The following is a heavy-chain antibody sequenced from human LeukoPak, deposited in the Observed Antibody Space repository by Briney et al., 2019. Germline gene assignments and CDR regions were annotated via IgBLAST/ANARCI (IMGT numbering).Heavy chain of an antibody. CDR2: IHPSFGST. Sequence: GASVKVSCKASGYTFTNYYIHWVRQAPGQGLEWMGRIHPSFGSTNYAQKVQDRVTMTRDMPTSTVYMELSSLRCEDTAVYYCARTLADSGDSHWGQGTLVTVSS. D-gene: IGHD6-13*01. CDR3: ARTLADSGDSH. CDR1: GYTFTNYY. J-gene: IGHJ4*02. V-gene: IGHV1-46*01.